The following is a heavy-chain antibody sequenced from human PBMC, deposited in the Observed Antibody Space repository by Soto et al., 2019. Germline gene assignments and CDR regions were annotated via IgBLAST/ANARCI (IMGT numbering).Heavy chain of an antibody. V-gene: IGHV1-69*09. Sequence: QVQLVQSGTEVKKPGSSVKVSCKASGGTFSSSGFSWVRQAPGQGLEWMGMIVPSLDTTKYAQKFQARVTITADQFTSTAYMELSSPRSEDTALYYCAILPQTRGTADPYAVYVWGQGTRVIVSS. CDR3: AILPQTRGTADPYAVYV. CDR2: IVPSLDTT. CDR1: GGTFSSSG. J-gene: IGHJ6*02. D-gene: IGHD2-21*02.